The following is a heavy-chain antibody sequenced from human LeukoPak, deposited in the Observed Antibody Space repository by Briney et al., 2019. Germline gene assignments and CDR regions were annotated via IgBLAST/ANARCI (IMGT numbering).Heavy chain of an antibody. D-gene: IGHD3-3*01. CDR1: GGSISSHY. V-gene: IGHV4-59*11. J-gene: IGHJ6*03. Sequence: PSETLSLTCTVSGGSISSHYWSWIRQPPGKGLEWIGYIYYSGSTNYNPSLKSRVTISVDTSKNQFSLKPSSVTAADTAVYYCARARRVYYYYYYMDVWGKGTTVTVSS. CDR3: ARARRVYYYYYYMDV. CDR2: IYYSGST.